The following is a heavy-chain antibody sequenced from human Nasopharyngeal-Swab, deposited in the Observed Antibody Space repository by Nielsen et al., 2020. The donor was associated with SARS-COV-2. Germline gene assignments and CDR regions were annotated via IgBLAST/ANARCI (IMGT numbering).Heavy chain of an antibody. V-gene: IGHV3-23*01. CDR3: ATDPNWGSAHFAL. CDR2: ISDNGGGA. CDR1: GFTFSSYT. J-gene: IGHJ4*02. D-gene: IGHD7-27*01. Sequence: GGSLRLSCAASGFTFSSYTMTWVSQAPGKGLEGVAGISDNGGGASYAESVRGRFTVSRDNSKNTLYLQMNSLRVEDTALYYCATDPNWGSAHFALWSQGTLFTVSS.